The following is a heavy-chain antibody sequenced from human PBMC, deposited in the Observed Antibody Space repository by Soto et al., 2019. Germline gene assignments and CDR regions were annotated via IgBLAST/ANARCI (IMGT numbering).Heavy chain of an antibody. CDR2: IKNDGTIT. J-gene: IGHJ5*02. CDR1: GFTFSSYW. V-gene: IGHV3-74*01. CDR3: AVYGSGLNP. D-gene: IGHD3-10*01. Sequence: GGSLRLSCAASGFTFSSYWMQWVRQAPEKGLEWVSRIKNDGTITNYAGSVKGRITISRDNAKNTLYLQMNDLKAEDTAVYYCAVYGSGLNPWGQGTLVTVSS.